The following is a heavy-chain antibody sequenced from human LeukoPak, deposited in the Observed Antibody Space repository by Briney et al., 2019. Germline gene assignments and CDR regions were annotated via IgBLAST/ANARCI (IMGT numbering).Heavy chain of an antibody. D-gene: IGHD2-2*01. J-gene: IGHJ5*02. V-gene: IGHV4-30-2*01. Sequence: KASETLSLTCTVSGGSISSGGYYWSWIRQPPGKGLEWIGYIYHSGSTYYNPSLKSRVTISVDRSKNQFSLKLSSVTAADTAVYYCARGGGPAGPRTRGYQLLFQYNWFDPWGQGTLVTVSS. CDR2: IYHSGST. CDR1: GGSISSGGYY. CDR3: ARGGGPAGPRTRGYQLLFQYNWFDP.